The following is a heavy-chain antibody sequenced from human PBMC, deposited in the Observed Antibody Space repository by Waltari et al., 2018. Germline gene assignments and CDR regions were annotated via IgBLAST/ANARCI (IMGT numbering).Heavy chain of an antibody. D-gene: IGHD5-12*01. CDR2: IYYSGNT. CDR3: ARHWKRNGYRFDP. Sequence: QLQLQESGPGLVKPSETLSPTCTVSGDSISRSSYYWGWIRQSPGKGLEWIGTIYYSGNTYYNPTLKSRVTISGDTSKNQFSLKLSSVTAADTAVYYCARHWKRNGYRFDPWGQGTLVTVSS. CDR1: GDSISRSSYY. V-gene: IGHV4-39*01. J-gene: IGHJ5*02.